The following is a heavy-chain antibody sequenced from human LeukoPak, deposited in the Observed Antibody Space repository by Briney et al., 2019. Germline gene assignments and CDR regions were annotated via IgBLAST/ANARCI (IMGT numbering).Heavy chain of an antibody. J-gene: IGHJ4*02. V-gene: IGHV3-69-1*01. Sequence: SGGSLRLSCVASGFTFTDHPMNWVRQAPGKGLEWISYIGGDGIAFYADSVKGRFTASKDDARKSMYLQMNSLRVEDTAVYYCAKDRANWAIDDWGQGTQVTVS. CDR2: IGGDGIA. CDR3: AKDRANWAIDD. CDR1: GFTFTDHP. D-gene: IGHD3-16*01.